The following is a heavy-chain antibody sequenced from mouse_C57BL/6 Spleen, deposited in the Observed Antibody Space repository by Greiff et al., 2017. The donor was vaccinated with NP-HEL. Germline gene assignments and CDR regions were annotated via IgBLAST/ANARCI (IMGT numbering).Heavy chain of an antibody. CDR1: GYTFTSYW. Sequence: VQLQQSGAELAKPGASVQLSCKASGYTFTSYWMHWVKQRPGQGLEWIGYINPSSGYTKYNQKFKDKATLTADKSSSTAYMQLSSLTYEDSAVYYCARWVITTVVAEFFDYWGQGTTLTVSS. CDR3: ARWVITTVVAEFFDY. CDR2: INPSSGYT. V-gene: IGHV1-7*01. D-gene: IGHD1-1*01. J-gene: IGHJ2*01.